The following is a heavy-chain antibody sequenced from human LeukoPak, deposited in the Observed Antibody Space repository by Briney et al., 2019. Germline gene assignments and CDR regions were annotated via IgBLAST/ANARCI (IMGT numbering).Heavy chain of an antibody. CDR1: GFTFDDYA. D-gene: IGHD4-23*01. J-gene: IGHJ4*02. CDR2: ISWNSGSI. Sequence: GGSLRLSCAASGFTFDDYAMHWVRQAPGKGLEWVSGISWNSGSIGYADSVKDRFTISRDNAKNSLYLQMNSLRAEDMALYYCAKGDYGGNSGGFDYWGQGTLVTVSS. V-gene: IGHV3-9*03. CDR3: AKGDYGGNSGGFDY.